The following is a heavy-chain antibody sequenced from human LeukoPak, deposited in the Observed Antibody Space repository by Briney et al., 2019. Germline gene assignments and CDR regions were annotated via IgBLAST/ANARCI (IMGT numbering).Heavy chain of an antibody. J-gene: IGHJ4*02. CDR2: IHYSGST. V-gene: IGHV4-39*01. CDR3: LRSHGAY. Sequence: SETLSLTCTVFGGSVSSSGYLWGWIRQPPGKGLELIGNIHYSGSTYYNPSLKSRVTISVDTSKNQFSLKLSSVTAAHTAVYYCLRSHGAYWGQGTLVTVSS. CDR1: GGSVSSSGYL. D-gene: IGHD3-10*01.